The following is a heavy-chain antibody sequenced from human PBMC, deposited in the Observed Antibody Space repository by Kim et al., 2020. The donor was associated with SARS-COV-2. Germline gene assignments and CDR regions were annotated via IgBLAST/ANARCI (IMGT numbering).Heavy chain of an antibody. CDR1: GYTFTSYG. V-gene: IGHV1-18*01. Sequence: ASVKVSCKASGYTFTSYGMSWVRQAPGQGLEWMGWISAYNGNTNYAQKLQGRVTMTTDTSTSTAYMELRSLRSDDTAVYYCARDPRDYCSGGSCYPYYFDYWGQGTLVTVSS. J-gene: IGHJ4*02. D-gene: IGHD2-15*01. CDR3: ARDPRDYCSGGSCYPYYFDY. CDR2: ISAYNGNT.